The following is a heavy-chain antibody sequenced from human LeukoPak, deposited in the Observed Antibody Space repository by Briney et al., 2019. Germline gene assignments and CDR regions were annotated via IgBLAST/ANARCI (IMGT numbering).Heavy chain of an antibody. CDR3: ARRLGRYYDSSGYDY. CDR2: ISAYNGNT. CDR1: GGTFSSYA. V-gene: IGHV1-18*01. Sequence: ASVKVSCKASGGTFSSYAISWVRQAPGQGLEWMGWISAYNGNTNYAQKLQGRVTMTTDTSTSTAYMELRSLRSDDTAVYYCARRLGRYYDSSGYDYWGQGTLVTVSS. J-gene: IGHJ4*02. D-gene: IGHD3-22*01.